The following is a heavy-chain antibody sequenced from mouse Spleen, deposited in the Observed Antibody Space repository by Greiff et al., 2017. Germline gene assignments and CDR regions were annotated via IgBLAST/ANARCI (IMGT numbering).Heavy chain of an antibody. CDR3: ARGSYY. CDR1: GFTFSSFG. CDR2: ISSGSSTI. Sequence: DVKLVESGGGLVQPGGSRKLSCAASGFTFSSFGMHWVRQAPEKGLEWVAYISSGSSTIYYADTVKGRFTISRDNPKNTLFLQMTSLRSEDTAMYYCARGSYYWGQGTSVTVSS. V-gene: IGHV5-17*02. J-gene: IGHJ4*01.